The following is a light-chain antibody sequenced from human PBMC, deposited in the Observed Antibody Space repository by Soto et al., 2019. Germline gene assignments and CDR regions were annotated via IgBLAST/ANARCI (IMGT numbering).Light chain of an antibody. J-gene: IGKJ1*01. CDR3: QQRRNWPPWT. V-gene: IGKV3-11*01. CDR1: QSVSSY. CDR2: YAS. Sequence: EIVLTQSPATLSLSPGERATLSCRASQSVSSYLAWYQQKPCQAPRLLIYYASNRATGIPARFSGRGSGTDITLFITSIEPEELADYYSQQRRNWPPWTFGQGTKVEIK.